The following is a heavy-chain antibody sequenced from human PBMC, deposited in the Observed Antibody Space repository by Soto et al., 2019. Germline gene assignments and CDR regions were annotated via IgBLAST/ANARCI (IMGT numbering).Heavy chain of an antibody. CDR3: AGVPSSSGRAHFDY. CDR1: GFTFSSYS. Sequence: GGSLRLSCAASGFTFSSYSMNWVRQAPGKGLEWVAVISYDGINKYYADSVKGRFTISRDNSKNTLYLQMNSLRAEDTAVYYCAGVPSSSGRAHFDYWGQGTLVTVSS. V-gene: IGHV3-30*03. CDR2: ISYDGINK. J-gene: IGHJ4*02. D-gene: IGHD2-15*01.